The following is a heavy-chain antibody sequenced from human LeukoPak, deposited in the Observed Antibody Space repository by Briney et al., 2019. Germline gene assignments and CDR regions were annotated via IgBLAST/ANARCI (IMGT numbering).Heavy chain of an antibody. V-gene: IGHV1-2*02. D-gene: IGHD1-26*01. CDR2: INPNSGGT. J-gene: IGHJ4*02. Sequence: ASVKVSCKASGYTFTGYYMHWVRQAPGQGLEWMGWINPNSGGTNYAQKFQGRVTMTRDTSISTAYMELSRLRSDDTAVYYCARVRVGAILFDYWGQGTLVTVSS. CDR3: ARVRVGAILFDY. CDR1: GYTFTGYY.